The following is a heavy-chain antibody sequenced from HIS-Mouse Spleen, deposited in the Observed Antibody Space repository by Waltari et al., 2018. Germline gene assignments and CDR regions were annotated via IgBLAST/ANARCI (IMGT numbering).Heavy chain of an antibody. D-gene: IGHD1-26*01. CDR3: AREGDSGSYFDY. Sequence: EVQLVESGGGLVQPGGSLRLSCAAAGVTFSRDWMRWVRQAPGKGLEWVANIKQDGSEKYYVDSVKGRFTISRDNAKNSLYLQMNSLRAEDTAVYYCAREGDSGSYFDYWGQGTLVTVSS. CDR2: IKQDGSEK. J-gene: IGHJ4*02. V-gene: IGHV3-7*01. CDR1: GVTFSRDW.